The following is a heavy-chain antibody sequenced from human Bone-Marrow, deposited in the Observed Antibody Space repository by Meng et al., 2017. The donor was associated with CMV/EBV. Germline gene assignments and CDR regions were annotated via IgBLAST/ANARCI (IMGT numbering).Heavy chain of an antibody. CDR3: AGEQWELTGGFDF. D-gene: IGHD1-26*01. J-gene: IGHJ4*02. Sequence: SETLSLTCAVYGGSFSGYYWSWIRQPPGKGLEWIGEINHSGSTNYNPSLKSRVTISVDTSKNQFSLKLSSVTAADTAVYYCAGEQWELTGGFDFWGQGILVTVPS. CDR1: GGSFSGYY. CDR2: INHSGST. V-gene: IGHV4-34*01.